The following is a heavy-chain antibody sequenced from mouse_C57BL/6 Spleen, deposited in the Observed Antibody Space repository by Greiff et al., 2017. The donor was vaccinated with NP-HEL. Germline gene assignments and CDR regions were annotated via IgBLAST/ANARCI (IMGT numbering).Heavy chain of an antibody. CDR2: ISSGSSTI. D-gene: IGHD1-1*01. CDR3: ARGYYGSSYYWYFEV. Sequence: EVKLMESGGGLVKPGGSLKLSCAASGFTFSDYGMHWVRQAPEKGLEWVAYISSGSSTIYYADTVKGRFTISRDNAKNTLFLQMTSLRSEDTAMYYCARGYYGSSYYWYFEVWGTGTTVTVSS. J-gene: IGHJ1*03. CDR1: GFTFSDYG. V-gene: IGHV5-17*01.